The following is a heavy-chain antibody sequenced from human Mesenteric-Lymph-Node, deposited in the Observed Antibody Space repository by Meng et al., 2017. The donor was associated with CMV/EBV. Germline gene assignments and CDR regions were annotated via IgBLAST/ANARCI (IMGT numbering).Heavy chain of an antibody. CDR3: ARNDTGGFDP. CDR1: GGSFGGFC. V-gene: IGHV4-34*01. Sequence: LSLTCAVYGGSFGGFCWSWIRQPPGKGLEWIGDINHSGTTTYNPSLKSRVTISVDTSKNQFSLRLSSVTAADTAVYYCARNDTGGFDPWGQGTLVTVSS. CDR2: INHSGTT. D-gene: IGHD3-10*01. J-gene: IGHJ5*02.